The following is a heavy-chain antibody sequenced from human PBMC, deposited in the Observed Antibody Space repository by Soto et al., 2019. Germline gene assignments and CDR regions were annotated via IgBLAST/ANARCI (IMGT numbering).Heavy chain of an antibody. V-gene: IGHV4-30-4*01. CDR3: ARDGGVVVVAGNPYYGMDV. CDR2: IYYSGST. Sequence: PSETLSLTCTVSGGSISSGDYYWSWIRQPPGKGLEWIGYIYYSGSTYYNPSLKSRVTISVDTSKNQFSLKLSSVTAADTAVYYCARDGGVVVVAGNPYYGMDVWGQGXTVTVSS. CDR1: GGSISSGDYY. D-gene: IGHD2-15*01. J-gene: IGHJ6*02.